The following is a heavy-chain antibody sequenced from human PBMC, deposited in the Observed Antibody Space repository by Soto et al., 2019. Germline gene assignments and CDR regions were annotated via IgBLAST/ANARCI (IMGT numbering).Heavy chain of an antibody. D-gene: IGHD6-13*01. Sequence: SXXSSSYYWGWIRQPPGKGLEWIGSIYYSGSTYYNPSLKSRVTISVDTSKNQFSLKLSSVTAADTAVYYCARHPIAAAGTAPPQPEAPNYWGQGTLVTVSS. V-gene: IGHV4-39*01. CDR3: ARHPIAAAGTAPPQPEAPNY. CDR2: IYYSGST. CDR1: SXXSSSYY. J-gene: IGHJ4*02.